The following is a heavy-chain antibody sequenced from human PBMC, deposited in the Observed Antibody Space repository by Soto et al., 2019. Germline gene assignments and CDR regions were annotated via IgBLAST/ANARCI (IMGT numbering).Heavy chain of an antibody. CDR2: ISANNGDT. CDR3: ASGYINGPNGN. V-gene: IGHV1-18*04. D-gene: IGHD6-19*01. CDR1: GYPFTTYD. Sequence: QVQLVQSGTELKKPGASVKVSCKASGYPFTTYDINWVRQAPGQGLEWMGRISANNGDTDYAQKLQDRVTMTIDTTTSIAYMELRSLRSDDTAIYYCASGYINGPNGNWGQGTLVSVSS. J-gene: IGHJ4*02.